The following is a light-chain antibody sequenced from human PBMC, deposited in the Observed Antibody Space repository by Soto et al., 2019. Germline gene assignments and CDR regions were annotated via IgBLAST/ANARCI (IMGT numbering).Light chain of an antibody. J-gene: IGKJ1*01. CDR1: QGISSY. Sequence: AIRVTQSPSSFSASTGDRVTITCRASQGISSYLAWYQQKPGKAPKLLIYAASTLQSGVPSRFSGSGSGTDFTLTISCLQSEDFATYYCQQYYSYPPTFGQGTKVDIK. CDR3: QQYYSYPPT. CDR2: AAS. V-gene: IGKV1-8*01.